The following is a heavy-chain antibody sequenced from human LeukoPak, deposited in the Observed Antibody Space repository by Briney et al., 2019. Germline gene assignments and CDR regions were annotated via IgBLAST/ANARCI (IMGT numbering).Heavy chain of an antibody. D-gene: IGHD3-22*01. V-gene: IGHV4-34*01. CDR2: INHSGST. CDR3: ARRSYYDSSGYYDY. CDR1: GGSLSGYY. Sequence: SETLSLTCAVYGGSLSGYYWSWIRQPPGKGLEWIGEINHSGSTNYNPSLKSRVTISVDTSKNQFSLKLSSVTAADTAVYYCARRSYYDSSGYYDYWGQGTLVTVSS. J-gene: IGHJ4*02.